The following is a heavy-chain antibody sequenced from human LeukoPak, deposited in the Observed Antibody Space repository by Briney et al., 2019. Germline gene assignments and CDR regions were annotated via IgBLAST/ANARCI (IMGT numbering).Heavy chain of an antibody. CDR2: ISSSGSTI. J-gene: IGHJ4*02. CDR3: ASVVPPFDY. V-gene: IGHV3-11*04. D-gene: IGHD2-2*01. CDR1: GFTFSDYY. Sequence: GGSLRLSCAGSGFTFSDYYMSWIRQAPGKGLEWVSYISSSGSTIYYADSVKGRFTISRDNAKNSLYLQMNRLRDEDTAVYYCASVVPPFDYWGQGTLVTVSS.